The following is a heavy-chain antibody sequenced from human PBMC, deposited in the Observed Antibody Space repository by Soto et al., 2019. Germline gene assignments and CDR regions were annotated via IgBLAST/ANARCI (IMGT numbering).Heavy chain of an antibody. Sequence: EVQLVESGGGLVQPVGSLRLSCAASGFTFSSYWMSWVRQAPGKGLEWVANIKQDGSEKYYVDSVKGRFTISRDNAKHSLYLQMNSLRAEDTAVYYCAREYTFTIFGVGELPHAFDSWGQGTMVTVSS. D-gene: IGHD3-3*01. J-gene: IGHJ3*02. V-gene: IGHV3-7*01. CDR3: AREYTFTIFGVGELPHAFDS. CDR2: IKQDGSEK. CDR1: GFTFSSYW.